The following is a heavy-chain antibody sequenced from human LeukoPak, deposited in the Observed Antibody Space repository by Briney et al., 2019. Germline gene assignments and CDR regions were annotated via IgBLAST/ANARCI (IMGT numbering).Heavy chain of an antibody. CDR3: AKALTLYSGSSR. CDR2: ISGSGGST. V-gene: IGHV3-23*01. D-gene: IGHD1-26*01. CDR1: GFTFSSYA. J-gene: IGHJ4*02. Sequence: GGSLRLSCAASGFTFSSYAMSWVRQAPGKGLEWVSAISGSGGSTYYADSVKGRFTTSRDNSKNTLYLQMNSLRAEDTAVYYCAKALTLYSGSSRWGQGTLVTVSS.